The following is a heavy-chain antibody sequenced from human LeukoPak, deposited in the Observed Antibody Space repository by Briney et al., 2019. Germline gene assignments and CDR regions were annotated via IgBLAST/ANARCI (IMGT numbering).Heavy chain of an antibody. CDR3: TRDSGTYNWFDP. D-gene: IGHD1-26*01. J-gene: IGHJ5*02. V-gene: IGHV3-23*01. Sequence: PTGGSLRLSCAASGFTFSSYAMSWVRQTPGKGLEWVSGISSSGTSTNYAGSVKGRFTISRDDSINTAYLQMKSLKTEDTALYYCTRDSGTYNWFDPWGQGTLVTVSS. CDR1: GFTFSSYA. CDR2: ISSSGTST.